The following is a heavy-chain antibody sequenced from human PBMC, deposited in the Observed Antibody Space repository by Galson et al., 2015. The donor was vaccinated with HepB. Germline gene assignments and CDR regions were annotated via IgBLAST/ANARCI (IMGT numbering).Heavy chain of an antibody. Sequence: TLSLTCTVSGGSISSGGSYWSWIRQHPGKGLEWIGYIYYSGSTYYNPSLKSRVTISVDTSKNQFSLKLSSATAADTAVYYCARVAVRGSGSYLLQDYWGQGTLVTISS. CDR1: GGSISSGGSY. V-gene: IGHV4-31*03. CDR3: ARVAVRGSGSYLLQDY. J-gene: IGHJ4*02. CDR2: IYYSGST. D-gene: IGHD3-10*01.